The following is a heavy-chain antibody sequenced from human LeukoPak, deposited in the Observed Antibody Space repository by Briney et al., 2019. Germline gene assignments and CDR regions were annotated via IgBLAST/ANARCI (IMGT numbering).Heavy chain of an antibody. CDR3: ARADYDFGSGYRAGGFDP. CDR2: IYYSGST. J-gene: IGHJ5*02. V-gene: IGHV4-59*01. Sequence: SETLSLTCTLSGGSISSYYWSWIPQPPGKGLEWIGYIYYSGSTNYNPSLKSRVTRSVDTSKNQFSLKLSSVTAADTAVYYCARADYDFGSGYRAGGFDPWGQGTLVTVSS. CDR1: GGSISSYY. D-gene: IGHD3-3*01.